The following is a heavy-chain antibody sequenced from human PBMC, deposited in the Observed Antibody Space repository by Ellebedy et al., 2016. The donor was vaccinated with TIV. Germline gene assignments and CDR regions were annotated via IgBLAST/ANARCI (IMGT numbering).Heavy chain of an antibody. J-gene: IGHJ6*02. CDR1: GDPFRDFP. V-gene: IGHV1-69*13. Sequence: AASVKVSCKSSGDPFRDFPVTWVRQAPGRGLEWVGGVIPTSGTANYSPKFQGRATITADGSTTTVYMELKNLRSDDTAVYYCARHTPSDISSWYENFYFGMGVWGQGTLVTVSS. D-gene: IGHD6-13*01. CDR3: ARHTPSDISSWYENFYFGMGV. CDR2: VIPTSGTA.